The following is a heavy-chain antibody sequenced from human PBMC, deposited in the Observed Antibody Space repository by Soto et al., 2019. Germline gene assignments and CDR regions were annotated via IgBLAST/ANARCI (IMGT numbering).Heavy chain of an antibody. V-gene: IGHV3-30-3*01. D-gene: IGHD5-18*01. CDR1: GFTFSSYA. J-gene: IGHJ4*02. CDR3: ARVLPGVFTGYSYGYSDY. Sequence: GGSLRLSCAASGFTFSSYAMHWVRQAPGKGLEWVAVISYDGSNKYYADSVKGRFTISRDNSKNTLYLQMNSLRAEDAAVYYCARVLPGVFTGYSYGYSDYWGQGTLVTVSS. CDR2: ISYDGSNK.